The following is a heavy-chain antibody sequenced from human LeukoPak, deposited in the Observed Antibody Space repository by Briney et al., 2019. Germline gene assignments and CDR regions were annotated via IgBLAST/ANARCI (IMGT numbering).Heavy chain of an antibody. Sequence: PGGSLRLSCTASGFTFGDYAMSWVRQAPGKGLEWVGFIRSKAYGGTTEYAASVKGRFTISRDDSKSIAYLQMNSLKTEDTAVYYCTRDDGIVVVPAARSTDMDVWGKGTTVTVSS. CDR3: TRDDGIVVVPAARSTDMDV. CDR2: IRSKAYGGTT. J-gene: IGHJ6*03. V-gene: IGHV3-49*04. CDR1: GFTFGDYA. D-gene: IGHD2-2*01.